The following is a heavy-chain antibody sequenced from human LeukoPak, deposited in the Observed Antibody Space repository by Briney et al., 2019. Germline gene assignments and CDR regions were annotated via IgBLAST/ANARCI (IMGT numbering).Heavy chain of an antibody. Sequence: LAGGSLRLSCAASGFTFWMHWVRHAPGKGLVWVSQINSDGSSTSYADSVKGRFTISRDNAKNTLYLQMNSLRAEDTAVYYCARFELDSGGYASNFDSWGQGTLVTVSS. CDR1: GFTFW. CDR3: ARFELDSGGYASNFDS. J-gene: IGHJ4*02. CDR2: INSDGSST. V-gene: IGHV3-74*01. D-gene: IGHD3-22*01.